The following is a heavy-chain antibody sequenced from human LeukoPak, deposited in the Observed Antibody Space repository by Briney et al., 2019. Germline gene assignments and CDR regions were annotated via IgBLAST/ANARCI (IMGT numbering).Heavy chain of an antibody. CDR1: GFTFSSYE. D-gene: IGHD6-13*01. J-gene: IGHJ3*02. CDR3: AKGGSSWPRGGAFDI. V-gene: IGHV3-48*03. Sequence: GGSLRLSCAASGFTFSSYEMNWVRQAPGKGLEWVSYISSSGSTIYYADSVKGRFTISRDNAKNSLYLQMNSLRAEDTAVYYCAKGGSSWPRGGAFDIWGQGTMVTVSS. CDR2: ISSSGSTI.